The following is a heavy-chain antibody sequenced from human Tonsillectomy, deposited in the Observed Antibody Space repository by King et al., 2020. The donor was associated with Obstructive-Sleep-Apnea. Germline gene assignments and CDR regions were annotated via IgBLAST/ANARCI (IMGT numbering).Heavy chain of an antibody. V-gene: IGHV3-48*01. CDR1: GFPFNGYT. CDR3: ARDGGRSYDNDY. Sequence: EVQLVESGGGLVQPGGSLRLSCVASGFPFNGYTMMWVRQAPGKGLEWLAYISSSADSIYYGDSVKGRFTVSRDNAKNSLFLQMNSLRVEDTAVYYCARDGGRSYDNDYWGQGTLVTVSS. CDR2: ISSSADSI. D-gene: IGHD3-10*01. J-gene: IGHJ4*02.